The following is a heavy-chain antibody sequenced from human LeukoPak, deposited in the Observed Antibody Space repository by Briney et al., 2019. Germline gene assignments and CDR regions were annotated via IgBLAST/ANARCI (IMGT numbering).Heavy chain of an antibody. CDR2: IYGGDST. V-gene: IGHV3-66*01. J-gene: IGHJ6*02. D-gene: IGHD3-10*01. CDR1: GFIVRGIY. CDR3: ARDSPSMVRGVYYFYGMDV. Sequence: GGSLRLSCAASGFIVRGIYMSWVRQAPGKGLEWVSIIYGGDSTYYADSVKGRFTISRDISKNTLYLQMNSLRAEDTAVYYCARDSPSMVRGVYYFYGMDVWGQGTTVTVSS.